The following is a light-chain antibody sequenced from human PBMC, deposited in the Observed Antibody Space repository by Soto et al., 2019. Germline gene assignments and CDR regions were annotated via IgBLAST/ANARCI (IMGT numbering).Light chain of an antibody. CDR1: RGHSSYA. CDR3: QTWGTGFQF. Sequence: QPVLTQSPSASASLGDSVKLTCTLSRGHSSYAIAWHQKQPGKGPRYLMDLNNDGSHTKGDGIPDRFSGSSSGADRFLIISSLQSEDEADYYCQTWGTGFQFFGGGTKLTVL. J-gene: IGLJ2*01. V-gene: IGLV4-69*01. CDR2: LNNDGSH.